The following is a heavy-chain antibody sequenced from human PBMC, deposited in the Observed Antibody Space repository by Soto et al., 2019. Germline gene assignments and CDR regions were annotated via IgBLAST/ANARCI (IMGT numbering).Heavy chain of an antibody. V-gene: IGHV1-18*01. CDR3: ARDARLGGTTVFSGY. Sequence: QVQLVQSGAEVKKPGASVKVSCKASGYTCTSYGISWVRQAPGQGLEWMGWISTYNGNTNYAQKLQGRVTLTTDTSTITAYMELRSLRSDDTAVYYCARDARLGGTTVFSGYWGQGTLVTVSS. CDR1: GYTCTSYG. CDR2: ISTYNGNT. J-gene: IGHJ4*02. D-gene: IGHD1-1*01.